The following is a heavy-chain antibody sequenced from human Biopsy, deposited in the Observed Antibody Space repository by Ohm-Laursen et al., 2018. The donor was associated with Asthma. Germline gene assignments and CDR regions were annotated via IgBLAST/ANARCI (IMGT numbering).Heavy chain of an antibody. CDR2: TNERGVT. J-gene: IGHJ6*02. Sequence: SDTLSLTCDVYPGSFSGFFWTWIRQSPGKGLEWIGETNERGVTNNNPSLKSRVIISIDTYWNRVSLKLTSVTAADTAVYYCARGPEWSGLDIWGQGTTVTVSS. V-gene: IGHV4-34*01. CDR3: ARGPEWSGLDI. CDR1: PGSFSGFF. D-gene: IGHD3-3*01.